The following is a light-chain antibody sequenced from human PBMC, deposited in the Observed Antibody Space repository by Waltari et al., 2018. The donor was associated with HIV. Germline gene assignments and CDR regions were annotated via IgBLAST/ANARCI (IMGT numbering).Light chain of an antibody. CDR1: SSNIGAGYD. CDR2: GNI. J-gene: IGLJ2*01. CDR3: QSYDSSLSGSI. V-gene: IGLV1-40*01. Sequence: QSVLTQPPSVSGAPGQRVPISCTGSSSNIGAGYDVLWYQQLPGTAPKLLINGNINRPSGVPDRFSDSKSGTSASLAITGLQAEDEADYYCQSYDSSLSGSIFGGGTKLTVL.